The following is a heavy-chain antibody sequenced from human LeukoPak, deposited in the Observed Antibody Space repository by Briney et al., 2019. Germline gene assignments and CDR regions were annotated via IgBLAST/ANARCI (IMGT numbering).Heavy chain of an antibody. CDR1: GGSFSGYY. Sequence: SETLSLTCAVYGGSFSGYYWSWIRQPPGKGLEWIGEINHSGSTNYNPSLKTRVTISVDTSKNQFSLKLSSVTAADTAMYYCARGRPMIVGDWYFDLWGRGTLVTVSS. D-gene: IGHD3-22*01. J-gene: IGHJ2*01. V-gene: IGHV4-34*01. CDR2: INHSGST. CDR3: ARGRPMIVGDWYFDL.